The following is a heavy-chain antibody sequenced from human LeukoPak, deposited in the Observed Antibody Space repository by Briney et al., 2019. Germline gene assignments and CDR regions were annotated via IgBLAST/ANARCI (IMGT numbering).Heavy chain of an antibody. Sequence: VNVSCKASGYTFTSYYMHWVRQAPGQGLEWMGIINPSGGSTSYAQKFQGRVTMTRDTSTSTVYMELSSLRYEDTAVYYCARDKEVVVVPAAADYYGMDVWGQGSTASVSS. CDR3: ARDKEVVVVPAAADYYGMDV. CDR1: GYTFTSYY. D-gene: IGHD2-2*01. J-gene: IGHJ6*02. V-gene: IGHV1-46*01. CDR2: INPSGGST.